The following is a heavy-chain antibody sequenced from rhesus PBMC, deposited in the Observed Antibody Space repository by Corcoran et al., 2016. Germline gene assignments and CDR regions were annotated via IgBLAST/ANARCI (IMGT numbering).Heavy chain of an antibody. CDR2: IYGANGST. CDR1: SDSISRYS. J-gene: IGHJ4*01. CDR3: AKPQSKTLEH. V-gene: IGHV4-147*01. Sequence: QVQLQESGPGVVKPSETLSLTCAVSSDSISRYSWGWIRPPPGKGREWIGQIYGANGSTNYNPAIKRLVTITTDTTKNQFSLKLTAVTAADTAVYYCAKPQSKTLEHWGQGVLVTVSS.